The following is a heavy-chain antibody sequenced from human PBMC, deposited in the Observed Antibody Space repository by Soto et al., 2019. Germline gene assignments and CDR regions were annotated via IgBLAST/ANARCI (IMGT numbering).Heavy chain of an antibody. Sequence: PGGSLRLSCAASGFTFSSYGMHWVRQAPGKGLEWVAVISYDGSNKYYADSVKGRFTISRDNSKNTLYLQMNSLRAEDTAVYYCAKDHGRSSGWREGNQSPTFGGQGTLVTVSS. CDR2: ISYDGSNK. D-gene: IGHD6-19*01. CDR1: GFTFSSYG. V-gene: IGHV3-30*18. CDR3: AKDHGRSSGWREGNQSPTF. J-gene: IGHJ4*02.